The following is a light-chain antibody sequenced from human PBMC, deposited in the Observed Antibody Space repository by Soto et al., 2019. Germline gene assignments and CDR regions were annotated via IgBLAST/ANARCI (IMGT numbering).Light chain of an antibody. CDR3: QQRSNWLT. J-gene: IGKJ4*01. Sequence: DIPLTQSPSFLSASVGDRVTITCRASQGISSYLAWYQQKPGKAPKLLIYAASTLQSGVPSRFSGSGSGTEFTLTISSLEPEDFAVYYCQQRSNWLTFGGGTKVEIK. CDR1: QGISSY. V-gene: IGKV1-9*01. CDR2: AAS.